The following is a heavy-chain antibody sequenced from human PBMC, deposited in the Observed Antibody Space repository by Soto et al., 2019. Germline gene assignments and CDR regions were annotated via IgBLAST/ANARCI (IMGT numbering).Heavy chain of an antibody. CDR2: ISSSGSTI. D-gene: IGHD3-10*01. CDR1: GFTFISYE. CDR3: ARMTTGGMDV. Sequence: LRLSCAASGFTFISYEMNWVRQAPGKGLEWVSYISSSGSTIYYADSVKGRFTISRDNAKNSLYLQMNSLRAEDTAVYYCARMTTGGMDVWGQGTTVTVSS. V-gene: IGHV3-48*03. J-gene: IGHJ6*02.